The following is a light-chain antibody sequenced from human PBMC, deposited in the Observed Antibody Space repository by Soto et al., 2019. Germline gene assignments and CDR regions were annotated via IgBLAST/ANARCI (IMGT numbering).Light chain of an antibody. J-gene: IGLJ2*01. CDR1: SSDVGGYNY. Sequence: QSALTQPASVSGSPGQSITISCTGTSSDVGGYNYVSWYQQHQGKAPKFMIYDVINPPSGVSNRFSGSKSGNTASLTISGLQAEDEADYYCSSYTSSSTLVVFGEGTKLTVL. CDR2: DVI. V-gene: IGLV2-14*01. CDR3: SSYTSSSTLVV.